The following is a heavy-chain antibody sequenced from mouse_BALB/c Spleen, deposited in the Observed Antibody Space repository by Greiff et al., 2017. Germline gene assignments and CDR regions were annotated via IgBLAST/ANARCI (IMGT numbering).Heavy chain of an antibody. CDR3: ARDSKDYFDY. V-gene: IGHV5-9-4*01. Sequence: EVNVVESGGGLVKPGGSLKLSCAASGFTFSSYAMSWVRQSPEKRLEWVAEISSGGSYTYYPDTVTGRFTISRDNAKNTLYLEMSSLRSEDTAMYYCARDSKDYFDYWGQGTTLTVSS. J-gene: IGHJ2*01. CDR2: ISSGGSYT. CDR1: GFTFSSYA.